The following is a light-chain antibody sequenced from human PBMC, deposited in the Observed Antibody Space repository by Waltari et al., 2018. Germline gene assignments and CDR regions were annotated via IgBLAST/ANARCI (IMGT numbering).Light chain of an antibody. CDR1: QPINNY. V-gene: IGKV1-39*01. CDR3: QQGYGTPRT. Sequence: DRVTITCRASQPINNYLNWYQQKPGRAPKLLVYAVSNVQSGVPSRFSGSGSGTYFTLTISSLQPDDYATYYCQQGYGTPRTFGQGTKVDIK. CDR2: AVS. J-gene: IGKJ1*01.